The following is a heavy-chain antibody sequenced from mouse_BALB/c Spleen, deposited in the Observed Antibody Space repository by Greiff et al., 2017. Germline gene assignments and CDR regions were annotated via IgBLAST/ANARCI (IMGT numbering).Heavy chain of an antibody. D-gene: IGHD2-3*01. CDR2: ISSGGSYT. V-gene: IGHV5-6*01. CDR3: ASIYDGYYWFAY. CDR1: GFTFSSYG. J-gene: IGHJ3*01. Sequence: EVQVVESGGDLVKPGGSLKLSCAASGFTFSSYGMSWVRQTPDKRLEWVATISSGGSYTYYPDSVKGRFTISRDNAKNTLYLQMSSLKSEDTAMYYCASIYDGYYWFAYWGQGTLVTVSA.